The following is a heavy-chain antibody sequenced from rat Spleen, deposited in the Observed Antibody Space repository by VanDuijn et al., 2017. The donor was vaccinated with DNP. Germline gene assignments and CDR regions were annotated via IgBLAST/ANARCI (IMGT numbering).Heavy chain of an antibody. CDR3: ATYYYSGDWFAY. CDR2: ISTGGTNT. V-gene: IGHV5S13*01. J-gene: IGHJ3*01. Sequence: EVRLVESGGALVQPGRSLKLSCAASGFTFSNYGMAWVRQAPTKGLEWVASISTGGTNTYYRDSVRGQFTFSRDNAATTLYLHMDSLTSEDTATYYCATYYYSGDWFAYWGQGTLVTVSS. D-gene: IGHD1-1*01. CDR1: GFTFSNYG.